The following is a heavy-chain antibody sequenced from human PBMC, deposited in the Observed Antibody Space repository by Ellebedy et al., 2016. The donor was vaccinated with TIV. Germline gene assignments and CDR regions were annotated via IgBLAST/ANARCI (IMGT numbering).Heavy chain of an antibody. J-gene: IGHJ4*02. CDR3: AKGPSRGAAAAKY. V-gene: IGHV3-30*18. Sequence: GESLKISCAGSGFTFNIYGMHWVRQAPGKGLEWVAAISYDGSNKYYADSVKGRFTISRDNPKNTVFLQMNSLRGEDTAVYYCAKGPSRGAAAAKYWGQGTLVTVSS. CDR1: GFTFNIYG. D-gene: IGHD6-13*01. CDR2: ISYDGSNK.